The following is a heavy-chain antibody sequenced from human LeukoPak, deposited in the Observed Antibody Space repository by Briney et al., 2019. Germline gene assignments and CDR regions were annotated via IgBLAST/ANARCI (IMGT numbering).Heavy chain of an antibody. CDR1: GYIFTSYW. J-gene: IGHJ2*01. CDR2: IYPGNSDT. Sequence: GESLKISCKGSGYIFTSYWIGWVRQMPGKGLEWMGIIYPGNSDTRYSPSFQGQVTISVDKSITTAYLQWSSLKASDTAMYYCARRGTSSGSHWYFDLWGRGTLVAVSS. CDR3: ARRGTSSGSHWYFDL. D-gene: IGHD2-2*01. V-gene: IGHV5-51*01.